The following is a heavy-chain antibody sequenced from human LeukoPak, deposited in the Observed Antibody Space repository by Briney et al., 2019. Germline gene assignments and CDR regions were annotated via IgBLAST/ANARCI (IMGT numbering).Heavy chain of an antibody. CDR2: IYYNGNT. CDR3: ARRGTYYDFWSGYYLYYFDY. Sequence: SETLSLTCSVSDGSINSYYWNWIRRPPGKGLEWIGYIYYNGNTNYNPSLKSRVTISVDRSKNQFSLKLSSVTAADTAVYYCARRGTYYDFWSGYYLYYFDYWGQGTLVTVSS. D-gene: IGHD3-3*01. J-gene: IGHJ4*02. CDR1: DGSINSYY. V-gene: IGHV4-59*12.